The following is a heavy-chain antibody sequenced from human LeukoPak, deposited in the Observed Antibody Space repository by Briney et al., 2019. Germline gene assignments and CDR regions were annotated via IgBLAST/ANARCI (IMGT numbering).Heavy chain of an antibody. Sequence: SETLSLTCTVSGGSISSGGYYWSWIRQHPGKGLEWIGYIYYSGSTHYNPSLKSRVTISVDTSKNQFSLKLSSVTAADTAVYYCARNGAQVVPAASGYFDYWGQGTLVTVSS. V-gene: IGHV4-31*03. D-gene: IGHD2-2*01. CDR1: GGSISSGGYY. CDR3: ARNGAQVVPAASGYFDY. J-gene: IGHJ4*02. CDR2: IYYSGST.